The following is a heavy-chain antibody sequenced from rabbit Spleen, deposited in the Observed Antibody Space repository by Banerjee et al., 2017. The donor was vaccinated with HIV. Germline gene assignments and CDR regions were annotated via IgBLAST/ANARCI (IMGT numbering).Heavy chain of an antibody. J-gene: IGHJ4*01. D-gene: IGHD1-1*01. Sequence: HLKESGGGLVQPGGSLKLSCKASGFTLSSYYMNWVRQAPGKGLEWIGYIDPVFGITYYANWVNGRFSISSHNAQNTLYLQLNSLTAADTATYFCVRGASGTGYYSLWGQGTLVTVS. V-gene: IGHV1S7*01. CDR3: VRGASGTGYYSL. CDR2: IDPVFGIT. CDR1: GFTLSSYY.